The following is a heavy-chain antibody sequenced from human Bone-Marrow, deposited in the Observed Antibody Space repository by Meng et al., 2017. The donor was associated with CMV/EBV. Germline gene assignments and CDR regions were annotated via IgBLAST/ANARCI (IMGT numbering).Heavy chain of an antibody. CDR3: ARDGIVVVPAAIQGSNYYYYGMDV. Sequence: ASVKVSCKASGYTFTGYYMHWVRQAPGQGLEWTGWINPNSGGTNYAQKFQGRVTMTRDTSISTAYMELSRLRSDDTAVYYCARDGIVVVPAAIQGSNYYYYGMDVWGQGTTVTVSS. D-gene: IGHD2-2*02. V-gene: IGHV1-2*02. CDR1: GYTFTGYY. J-gene: IGHJ6*02. CDR2: INPNSGGT.